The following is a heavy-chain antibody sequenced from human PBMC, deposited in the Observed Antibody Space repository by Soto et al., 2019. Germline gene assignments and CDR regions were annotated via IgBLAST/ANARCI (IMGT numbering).Heavy chain of an antibody. Sequence: WTWIRQHPGKGLEWIGYIYYTGSTYYNPSLKSRVTISVDTSKNRFSLKLSSVTAADTAVYYCARGQYQSPFDSWGQGTLVTVSS. J-gene: IGHJ4*02. D-gene: IGHD2-2*01. CDR2: IYYTGST. CDR3: ARGQYQSPFDS. V-gene: IGHV4-31*02.